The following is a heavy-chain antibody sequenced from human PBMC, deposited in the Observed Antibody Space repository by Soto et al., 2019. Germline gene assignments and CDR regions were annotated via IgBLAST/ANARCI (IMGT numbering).Heavy chain of an antibody. J-gene: IGHJ5*02. CDR3: AREGSSWSNGWFDP. CDR2: IIPIFGTA. Sequence: QVQLVQSGAEVKKPGSSVKVSCKASGGTFSSYDISWVRQAPGQGLAWMGGIIPIFGTANYAQKFQGRVTITADESTSTAYMELSSLRSEDTAVYYCAREGSSWSNGWFDPWGQGTLVTVSS. D-gene: IGHD6-13*01. CDR1: GGTFSSYD. V-gene: IGHV1-69*01.